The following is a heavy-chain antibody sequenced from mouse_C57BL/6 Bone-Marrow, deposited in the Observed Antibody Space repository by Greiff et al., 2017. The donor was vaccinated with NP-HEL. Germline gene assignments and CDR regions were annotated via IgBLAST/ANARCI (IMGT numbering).Heavy chain of an antibody. J-gene: IGHJ2*01. CDR3: ARSRLLRDFDY. CDR1: GYTFTSYG. CDR2: IYPRSGNT. D-gene: IGHD1-1*01. Sequence: VKLQESGAELARPGASVKLSCKASGYTFTSYGISWVKQRTGQGLEWIGEIYPRSGNTYYNEKFKGKATLTVDKSSSTAYMELRSLTSEDSAVYFCARSRLLRDFDYWGQGTTLTVSA. V-gene: IGHV1-81*01.